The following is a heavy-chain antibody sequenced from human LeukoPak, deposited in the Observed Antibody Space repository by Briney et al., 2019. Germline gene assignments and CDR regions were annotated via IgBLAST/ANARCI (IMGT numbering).Heavy chain of an antibody. CDR3: AVAGARSSDTGGLYAFDF. J-gene: IGHJ3*01. D-gene: IGHD2-8*02. V-gene: IGHV4-39*01. CDR1: GASITSSNHF. CDR2: IYYSGSP. Sequence: SETLSLTCTVSGASITSSNHFWGWIRQPPGKGLEWIGTIYYSGSPHSNPSLKSRVAISIDATKNQFSLRLSSVTAADTAVYYCAVAGARSSDTGGLYAFDFWGRGTMVTVSS.